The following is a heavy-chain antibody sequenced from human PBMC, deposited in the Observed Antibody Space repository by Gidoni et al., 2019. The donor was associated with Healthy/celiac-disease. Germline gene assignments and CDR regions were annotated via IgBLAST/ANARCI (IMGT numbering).Heavy chain of an antibody. CDR2: ISSNGGST. CDR3: VKDIVDTAMVLDY. D-gene: IGHD5-18*01. V-gene: IGHV3-64D*06. CDR1: GFTFSSYA. J-gene: IGHJ4*02. Sequence: EVQLVESGGGLVQPGGSLSLSCSASGFTFSSYAMHWVRQAPGKGLEYVSAISSNGGSTYYADSVKGRFTISRDNSKNTLYLQMSSLRAEDTAVYYCVKDIVDTAMVLDYWGQGTLVTVSS.